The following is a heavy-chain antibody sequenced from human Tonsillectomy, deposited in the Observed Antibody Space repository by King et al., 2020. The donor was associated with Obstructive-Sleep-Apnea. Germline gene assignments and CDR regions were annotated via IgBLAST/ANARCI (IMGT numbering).Heavy chain of an antibody. Sequence: VQLVESGGGLVQPGGSLRLSCSASGFTFSSYAMSWVRQAPGKGLEWVSAISGSGGSTYYADSVKGRCTISRDNSKNTPYLQMNSLRAEDTAVYYCAKILGRGGDLVDYWGQGTLVTVSS. J-gene: IGHJ4*02. V-gene: IGHV3-23*04. CDR2: ISGSGGST. CDR1: GFTFSSYA. CDR3: AKILGRGGDLVDY. D-gene: IGHD2-21*02.